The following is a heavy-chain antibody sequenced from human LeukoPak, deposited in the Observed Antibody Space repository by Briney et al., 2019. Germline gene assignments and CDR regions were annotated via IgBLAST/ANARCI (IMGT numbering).Heavy chain of an antibody. CDR3: AASGFGFGELPSYFYYYMDV. D-gene: IGHD3-10*01. CDR1: GFTLTRSA. V-gene: IGHV1-58*02. J-gene: IGHJ6*03. Sequence: SVKVSCKASGFTLTRSAMQWVRQARGQRLEWIGWIVVGSGDTKYAQKFQERVTITRDMSTGTAYMELSSLRSEDTAVYYCAASGFGFGELPSYFYYYMDVWGKGTTVTISS. CDR2: IVVGSGDT.